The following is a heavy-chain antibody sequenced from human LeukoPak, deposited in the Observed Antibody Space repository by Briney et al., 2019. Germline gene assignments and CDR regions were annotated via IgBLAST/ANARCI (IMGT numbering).Heavy chain of an antibody. Sequence: SQTLSLTCTVSGGSISSGGYYWSWIRQPPGKGLEWIGYIYHSGSTYYNPSLKSRVTISVDRSKNQFSLKLSSVTAADTAVYYCARDHYDSHFDYWGQGTLVTVSS. D-gene: IGHD3-3*01. CDR2: IYHSGST. CDR1: GGSISSGGYY. J-gene: IGHJ4*02. CDR3: ARDHYDSHFDY. V-gene: IGHV4-30-2*01.